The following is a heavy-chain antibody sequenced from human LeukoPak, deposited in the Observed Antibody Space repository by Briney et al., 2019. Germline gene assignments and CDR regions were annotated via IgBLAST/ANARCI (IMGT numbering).Heavy chain of an antibody. Sequence: GASVKVSCKASGYTFTSSYINWVRLAPGQRLEWMGWISAYNGRTNYAQKFQGRVTMTTDSSTSTAYMDLTSLRSDDTAVYYCARGGTYYPCIDYWGQGTLVTVSS. CDR3: ARGGTYYPCIDY. J-gene: IGHJ4*02. V-gene: IGHV1-18*01. CDR2: ISAYNGRT. D-gene: IGHD1-26*01. CDR1: GYTFTSSY.